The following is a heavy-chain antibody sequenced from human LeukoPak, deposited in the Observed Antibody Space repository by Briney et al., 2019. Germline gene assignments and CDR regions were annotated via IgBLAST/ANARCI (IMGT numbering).Heavy chain of an antibody. J-gene: IGHJ4*02. CDR2: INGGGDNT. D-gene: IGHD6-19*01. Sequence: PGGSLRLSCAASGFPFSPSAMSWVRQAPGKGLEWVSAINGGGDNTYYAESVKGRFTISRDNSKNTLLLQMTTLRAEATAGYSCAKGAAGVNRVFDYWGQGTLVTVSS. CDR3: AKGAAGVNRVFDY. CDR1: GFPFSPSA. V-gene: IGHV3-23*01.